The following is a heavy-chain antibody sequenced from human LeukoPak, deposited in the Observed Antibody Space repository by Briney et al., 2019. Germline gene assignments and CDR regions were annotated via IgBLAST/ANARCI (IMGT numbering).Heavy chain of an antibody. CDR2: IYYSGST. CDR1: GGSISSSSYY. J-gene: IGHJ4*02. Sequence: SETLSLTCTVSGGSISSSSYYWGWIRQPPGKGLEWIGSIYYSGSTYYNPSLKSRVTISVDASKNQFSLKLSSVTAADTAVYYCARVRVLNYFDYWGQGTLVTVSS. V-gene: IGHV4-39*07. CDR3: ARVRVLNYFDY.